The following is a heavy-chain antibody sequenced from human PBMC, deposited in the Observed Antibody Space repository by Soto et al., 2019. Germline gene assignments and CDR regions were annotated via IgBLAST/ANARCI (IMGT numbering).Heavy chain of an antibody. J-gene: IGHJ4*02. CDR2: INHSGST. Sequence: SETLSLTCAVYGGSFSGYYWSWIRQPPGKGLEWIGEINHSGSTNYNPSLKSRVTISVDTSKNQFSLKLSSVTAADTAVYYCAMVRGADHGVWFDYWGQGTLVTVPQ. CDR1: GGSFSGYY. D-gene: IGHD3-10*01. V-gene: IGHV4-34*01. CDR3: AMVRGADHGVWFDY.